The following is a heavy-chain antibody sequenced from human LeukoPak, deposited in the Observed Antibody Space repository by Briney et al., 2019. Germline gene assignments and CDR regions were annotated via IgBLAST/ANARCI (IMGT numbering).Heavy chain of an antibody. V-gene: IGHV4-4*07. J-gene: IGHJ4*02. CDR2: IYTSGST. CDR3: ARNTYSGSYSPFDY. D-gene: IGHD1-26*01. CDR1: GGSISSYY. Sequence: PSETLSLTCTVSGGSISSYYWSWIRQPAGKGLEWIGRIYTSGSTNYNPSLKSRVTMSVDTSKNQFSLKLSSVTAADRAVYYCARNTYSGSYSPFDYWGQGTLVTVSS.